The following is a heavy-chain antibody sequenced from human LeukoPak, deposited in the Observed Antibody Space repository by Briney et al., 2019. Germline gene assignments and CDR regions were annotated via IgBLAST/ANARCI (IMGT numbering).Heavy chain of an antibody. CDR2: VYDSGST. CDR3: AGAILDDDKKNFDY. V-gene: IGHV4-59*12. J-gene: IGHJ4*02. CDR1: GGSIRSYY. Sequence: SETLSLTCTVSGGSIRSYYWTWIRQPPGRGLEWIGYVYDSGSTNYNPSLKSRVTISVDTSKNQFSLKLSSVTAADTAVYYCAGAILDDDKKNFDYWGQGTLVTVSS. D-gene: IGHD1-1*01.